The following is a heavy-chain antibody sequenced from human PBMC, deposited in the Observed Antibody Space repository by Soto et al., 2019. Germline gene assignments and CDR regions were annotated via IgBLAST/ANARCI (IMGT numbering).Heavy chain of an antibody. CDR1: GYTFTNYD. J-gene: IGHJ6*04. CDR3: ARGYYYGSGRPTPGGMDV. Sequence: QVHLVQSGAAVKKPGASVKVSCKASGYTFTNYDINWVRQAPGQGLEGMGWISTYTGNTNYAQKLQGRVTMTTDTTMSTAYMELRSLRSDDTAVYYCARGYYYGSGRPTPGGMDVWDKGTTVIVSS. CDR2: ISTYTGNT. D-gene: IGHD3-10*01. V-gene: IGHV1-18*01.